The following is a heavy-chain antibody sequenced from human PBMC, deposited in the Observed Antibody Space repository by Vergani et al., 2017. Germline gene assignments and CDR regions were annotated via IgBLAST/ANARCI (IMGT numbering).Heavy chain of an antibody. V-gene: IGHV4-34*01. CDR1: GGSFTSYH. J-gene: IGHJ6*03. Sequence: QVQLQQWGGGLLKPSETLSLTCVVNGGSFTSYHWTWIRQSPGEGLEWVGDIDHTGRPDYNPSLKRQLTMSVDKSRSQFSLTLNSVTATDTAIYFCARVNTETNGHLYYYYYMDVWGQGTAVTVS. CDR3: ARVNTETNGHLYYYYYMDV. D-gene: IGHD4-11*01. CDR2: IDHTGRP.